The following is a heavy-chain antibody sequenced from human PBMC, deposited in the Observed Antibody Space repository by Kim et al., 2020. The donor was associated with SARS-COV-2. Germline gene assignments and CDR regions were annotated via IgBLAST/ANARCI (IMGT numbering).Heavy chain of an antibody. Sequence: SYADYRKGPLTVPRKNAKNSLYLQMNSLRDEDTAVYYCASIYAGGNPEDYWGQGTLVTVSS. J-gene: IGHJ4*02. V-gene: IGHV3-48*02. CDR3: ASIYAGGNPEDY. D-gene: IGHD2-15*01.